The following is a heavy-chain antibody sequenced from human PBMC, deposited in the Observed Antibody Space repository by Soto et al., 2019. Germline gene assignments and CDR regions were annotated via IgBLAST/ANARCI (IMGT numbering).Heavy chain of an antibody. CDR1: GFTFSSYG. Sequence: SLRLSCAASGFTFSSYGMHWVRQAPGKGLEWVAVISYDGSNKYYADSVKGRFTISRDNSKNKLYLQMKSLRAEDTAVYYCSNGAWATGTVTPDYGMEGWGKGARVTISS. CDR3: SNGAWATGTVTPDYGMEG. D-gene: IGHD1-1*01. V-gene: IGHV3-30*18. J-gene: IGHJ6*04. CDR2: ISYDGSNK.